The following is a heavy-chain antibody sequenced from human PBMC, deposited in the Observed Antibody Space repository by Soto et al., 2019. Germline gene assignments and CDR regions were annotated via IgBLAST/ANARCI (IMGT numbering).Heavy chain of an antibody. CDR1: GDSISSGGYY. D-gene: IGHD1-26*01. CDR2: IYYSGTT. Sequence: SETLSLTCTVSGDSISSGGYYWSWIRQHPGKGLEWIGYIYYSGTTYYNQSLESRVSISADTSEKQFSMKVKSVTVADTAVYYCASTYYTGDSGPYDYWGQGTRVTVS. CDR3: ASTYYTGDSGPYDY. V-gene: IGHV4-31*03. J-gene: IGHJ4*02.